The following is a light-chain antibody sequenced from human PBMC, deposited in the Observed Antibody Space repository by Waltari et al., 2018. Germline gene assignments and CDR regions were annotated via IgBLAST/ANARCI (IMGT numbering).Light chain of an antibody. V-gene: IGLV8-61*01. CDR2: TGS. J-gene: IGLJ3*02. CDR1: SCSVSTTSY. CDR3: ALYMGSGIWV. Sequence: QTVVTQVPSLSVSPGGTVTLTCALTSCSVSTTSYATWYQQTPGQPPRTLGYTGSSGSSGVPDRFAGAIFGNKAALTITGAQADDECNYYCALYMGSGIWVFGGGTKLTVL.